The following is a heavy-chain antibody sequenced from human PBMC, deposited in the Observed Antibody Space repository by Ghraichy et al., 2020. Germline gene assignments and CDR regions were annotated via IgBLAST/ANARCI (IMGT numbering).Heavy chain of an antibody. CDR3: ARLLGYSSSWYVGEHYGMDV. CDR1: GGSISSYY. CDR2: IYYSGST. Sequence: SETLSLTCTVSGGSISSYYWSWIRQPPGKGLEWIGYIYYSGSTNYNPSLKSRVTISVDTSKNQFSLKLSSVTAADTAVYYCARLLGYSSSWYVGEHYGMDVWGHGTTVTVSS. V-gene: IGHV4-59*08. J-gene: IGHJ6*02. D-gene: IGHD6-13*01.